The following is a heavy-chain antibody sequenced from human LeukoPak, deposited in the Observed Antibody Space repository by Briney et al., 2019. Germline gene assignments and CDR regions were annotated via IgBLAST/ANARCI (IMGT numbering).Heavy chain of an antibody. CDR1: GVAFSSNA. CDR3: VSMYRSSFDY. V-gene: IGHV3-21*01. D-gene: IGHD6-6*01. Sequence: GGTLRLSCAASGVAFSSNAMNGVGQAPGKGREWGSLISTSSRYTYYVDSVKGRFTISRDNAKNSLYLQMNSLSAEDTAVYYCVSMYRSSFDYWGQGTLVTVSS. J-gene: IGHJ4*02. CDR2: ISTSSRYT.